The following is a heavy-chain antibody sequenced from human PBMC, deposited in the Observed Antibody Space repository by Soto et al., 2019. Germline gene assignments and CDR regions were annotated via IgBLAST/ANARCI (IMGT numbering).Heavy chain of an antibody. V-gene: IGHV4-34*01. CDR2: INHSGST. CDR3: ARGQRSFLWFGVAFDI. CDR1: GGSFSGYY. Sequence: SETLSLTCAASGGSFSGYYWSWIRQPPGKGLEWIGEINHSGSTNYNPSLKSRVTISVDTSKNQFSLKLSSVTAADRAVYYCARGQRSFLWFGVAFDIWGQGTMVTVSS. J-gene: IGHJ3*02. D-gene: IGHD3-10*01.